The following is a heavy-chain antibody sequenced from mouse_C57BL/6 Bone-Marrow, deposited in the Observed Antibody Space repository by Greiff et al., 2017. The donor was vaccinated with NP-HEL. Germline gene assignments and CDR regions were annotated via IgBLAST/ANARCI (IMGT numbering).Heavy chain of an antibody. CDR1: GYTFTSYW. CDR3: ARWDYDYDGDWYFDV. V-gene: IGHV1-50*01. Sequence: QVQLKQPGAELVKPGASVKLSCKASGYTFTSYWMQWVKQRPGQGLEWIGEIDPSDSYTNYNQKFKGKATLTVDTSSSTAYMQLSSLTSEDSAVYYCARWDYDYDGDWYFDVWGTGTTVTVSS. D-gene: IGHD2-4*01. CDR2: IDPSDSYT. J-gene: IGHJ1*03.